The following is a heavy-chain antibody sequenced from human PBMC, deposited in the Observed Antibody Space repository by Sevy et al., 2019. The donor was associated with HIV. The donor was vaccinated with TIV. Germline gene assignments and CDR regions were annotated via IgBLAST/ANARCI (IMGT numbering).Heavy chain of an antibody. D-gene: IGHD2-15*01. CDR1: GFTFSKYS. J-gene: IGHJ4*02. Sequence: GGFLRLCCAASGFTFSKYSMSWIRQTPGKGLEWVSTLSFGCGKINYADSVKGRFTISRDDSRNTFYLQMNSLRAEDTAIYYCARDGWTKPHDYWGQGTVVTVSS. CDR2: LSFGCGKI. CDR3: ARDGWTKPHDY. V-gene: IGHV3-23*01.